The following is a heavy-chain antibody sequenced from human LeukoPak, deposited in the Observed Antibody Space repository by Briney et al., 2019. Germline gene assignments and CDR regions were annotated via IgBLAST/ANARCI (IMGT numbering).Heavy chain of an antibody. J-gene: IGHJ5*02. D-gene: IGHD1-20*01. Sequence: GGSLRLSCAASRFTFSTYAMSWVRQAPGKGLEWVAAISDTTYYADSVKGRFTISRDNSKNTLYLQMSSLRTEDTAIYYCAKAQSITGRNFFDPWGQGTLVTVSS. CDR3: AKAQSITGRNFFDP. CDR1: RFTFSTYA. V-gene: IGHV3-23*01. CDR2: ISDTT.